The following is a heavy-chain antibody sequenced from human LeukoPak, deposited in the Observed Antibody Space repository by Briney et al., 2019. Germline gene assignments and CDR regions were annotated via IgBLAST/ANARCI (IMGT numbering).Heavy chain of an antibody. CDR1: GGSFRGYY. D-gene: IGHD3-10*01. Sequence: SETLSLTCAVYGGSFRGYYWSWIRQPPGKGLEWIGEINHSGSTNYNPSLKSRVTISVDTSKNQFSLKLTSVTAADTAVYYCARSEAPMVRGVIMVNWVDPWGQGTLVTVSS. CDR2: INHSGST. J-gene: IGHJ5*02. CDR3: ARSEAPMVRGVIMVNWVDP. V-gene: IGHV4-34*01.